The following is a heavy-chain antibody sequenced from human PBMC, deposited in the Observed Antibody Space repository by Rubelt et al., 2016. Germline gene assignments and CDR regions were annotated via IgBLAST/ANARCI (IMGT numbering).Heavy chain of an antibody. CDR1: GYTFTSYD. Sequence: QVQLVQSGAEVKKPGASVKVSCKASGYTFTSYDINWVRQATGQGLEWMGWMNPNSGNPGYAQKFQGRVTMTRNTAISTAYMELSSLRSGDTAVYYCARLSITIFGVVVYYYGMDVWGQGTTVTVSS. D-gene: IGHD3-3*01. CDR2: MNPNSGNP. V-gene: IGHV1-8*01. CDR3: ARLSITIFGVVVYYYGMDV. J-gene: IGHJ6*02.